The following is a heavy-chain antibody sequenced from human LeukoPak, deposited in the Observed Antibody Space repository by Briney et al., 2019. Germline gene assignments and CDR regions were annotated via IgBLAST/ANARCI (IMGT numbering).Heavy chain of an antibody. V-gene: IGHV3-23*01. Sequence: GGSLRLSCAASGFSFSYYAMNWVRQAPGEGLEWVPGLSGSGVSTYYADSVKGRFTISRDSSKNTLYLQLNDLRAEDTAVYYCAKHYSGSSTASFDSWGQGTLVTVSS. CDR2: LSGSGVST. D-gene: IGHD1-26*01. CDR1: GFSFSYYA. J-gene: IGHJ4*02. CDR3: AKHYSGSSTASFDS.